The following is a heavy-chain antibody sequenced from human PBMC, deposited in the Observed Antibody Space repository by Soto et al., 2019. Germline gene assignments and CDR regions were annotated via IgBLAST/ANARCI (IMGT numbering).Heavy chain of an antibody. CDR2: IYYSGST. CDR3: ARDKSGYGPATAFDI. J-gene: IGHJ3*02. V-gene: IGHV4-31*03. CDR1: GGSISSGGYY. D-gene: IGHD5-12*01. Sequence: PLSLTCTVSGGSISSGGYYWSWIRQHPGKGLEWIGYIYYSGSTYYNPSLKSRVTISVDTSKNQFSLKLSSVTAADTAVYYCARDKSGYGPATAFDIWGQGTMVTVSS.